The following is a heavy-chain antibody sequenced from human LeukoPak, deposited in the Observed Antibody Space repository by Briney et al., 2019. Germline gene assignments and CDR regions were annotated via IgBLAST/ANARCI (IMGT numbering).Heavy chain of an antibody. J-gene: IGHJ5*02. CDR3: ASIGYCSGGSCYQPSYNWFDP. CDR1: GGSFSGYY. V-gene: IGHV4-34*01. CDR2: INHSGST. D-gene: IGHD2-15*01. Sequence: PSETLSLTCAVYGGSFSGYYWSWIRQPPGKGLEWIGEINHSGSTNYNPSLKSRVTISVDTSKNQFSLKLSSVTAADTAVYYCASIGYCSGGSCYQPSYNWFDPWGQGTLVTVSS.